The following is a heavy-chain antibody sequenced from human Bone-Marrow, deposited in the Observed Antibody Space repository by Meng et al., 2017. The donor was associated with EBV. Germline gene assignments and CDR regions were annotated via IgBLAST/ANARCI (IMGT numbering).Heavy chain of an antibody. Sequence: DQSCAEVKETAASVKVSCKVCGYTLTRLSMHWVRPAPGKGLEWMGGFDPEDGETIYAQKFQGRVTMTEHTSTDTAYMELSSLRSEDTAVYYCATVAAAAGYFDYWGQGTLVTVSS. CDR1: GYTLTRLS. D-gene: IGHD6-13*01. V-gene: IGHV1-24*01. CDR2: FDPEDGET. J-gene: IGHJ4*02. CDR3: ATVAAAAGYFDY.